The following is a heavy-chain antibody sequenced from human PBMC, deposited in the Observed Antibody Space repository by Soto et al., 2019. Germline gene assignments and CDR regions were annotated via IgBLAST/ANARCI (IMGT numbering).Heavy chain of an antibody. D-gene: IGHD2-8*01. V-gene: IGHV1-8*01. CDR2: MNSNSGNP. CDR1: GYTFTSYD. Sequence: APVKVSCKTSGYTFTSYDINWVRQAPGQGPEGMGWMNSNSGNPGYTQKFQGRVTVTRDTSIRTVYMELSSLRSDDSAVYYCAASRFCRNGVCSFDYWGQGTLVTVSS. J-gene: IGHJ4*02. CDR3: AASRFCRNGVCSFDY.